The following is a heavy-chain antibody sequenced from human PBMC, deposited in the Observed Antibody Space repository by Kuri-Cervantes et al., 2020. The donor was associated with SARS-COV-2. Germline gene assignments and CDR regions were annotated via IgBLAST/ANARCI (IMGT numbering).Heavy chain of an antibody. J-gene: IGHJ6*02. V-gene: IGHV4-61*02. CDR2: IYTSGST. Sequence: LRLSCTVSGGSISSGSYYWSWIRQPAGKGLEWIGRIYTSGSTNYNPSLKSRVTISVDTSKNQFSLKLSSVTAADTAVYYCARCPCLEWLSDGMDVRGQGTTVTVSS. CDR3: ARCPCLEWLSDGMDV. D-gene: IGHD3-3*01. CDR1: GGSISSGSYY.